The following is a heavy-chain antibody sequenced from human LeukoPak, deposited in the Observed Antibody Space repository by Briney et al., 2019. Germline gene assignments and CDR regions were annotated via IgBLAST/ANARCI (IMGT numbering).Heavy chain of an antibody. Sequence: SETLSLTCTVSGGSISSYYWSWIRQPPGKGLEWIGHIYYSGSANYNPSLKSRVTISVDTSKIQFSLKLSSVTAADTAMYYCARDLTYWGQGTLVTVSS. CDR2: IYYSGSA. CDR3: ARDLTY. CDR1: GGSISSYY. J-gene: IGHJ4*02. V-gene: IGHV4-59*12.